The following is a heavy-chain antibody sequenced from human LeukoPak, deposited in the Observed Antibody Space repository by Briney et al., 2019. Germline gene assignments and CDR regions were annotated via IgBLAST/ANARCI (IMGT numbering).Heavy chain of an antibody. Sequence: ASVKVSCKASGDTFSSYAISWVRQAPGQGLEWMGRIIPILGIANYAQKFQGRVTITADKSTSTAYMELSSLRSEDTAVYYCARVLLTGSYSWFDPWGQGTLVTVSS. D-gene: IGHD3-9*01. J-gene: IGHJ5*02. CDR2: IIPILGIA. V-gene: IGHV1-69*04. CDR1: GDTFSSYA. CDR3: ARVLLTGSYSWFDP.